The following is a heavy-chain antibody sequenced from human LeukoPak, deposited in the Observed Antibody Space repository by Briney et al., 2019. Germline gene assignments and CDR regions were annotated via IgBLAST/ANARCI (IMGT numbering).Heavy chain of an antibody. Sequence: GGSLRLSCAASGFIVSSDFMSWVRQTPGKGLEWVSLISSDGATYYADSVKGRFTISRDSFKNTQSLQMNSLRAEDTAVYYCATSRGASWGPGTLVTVSS. CDR2: ISSDGAT. V-gene: IGHV3-53*01. CDR1: GFIVSSDF. D-gene: IGHD3-16*01. CDR3: ATSRGAS. J-gene: IGHJ5*02.